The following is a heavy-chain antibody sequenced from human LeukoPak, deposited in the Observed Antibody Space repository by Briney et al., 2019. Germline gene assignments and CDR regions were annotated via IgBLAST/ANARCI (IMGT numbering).Heavy chain of an antibody. Sequence: SETLSLTCAVYGGSFSGYYWSWIRQPAGKGLEWIGRIYTSGSTNYNPSLKSRVTMSVDTSKNQFSLKLSSVTAADTAVYYCARGGLENYFDYWGQGTLVTVSS. CDR2: IYTSGST. CDR3: ARGGLENYFDY. D-gene: IGHD3-16*01. V-gene: IGHV4-59*10. CDR1: GGSFSGYY. J-gene: IGHJ4*02.